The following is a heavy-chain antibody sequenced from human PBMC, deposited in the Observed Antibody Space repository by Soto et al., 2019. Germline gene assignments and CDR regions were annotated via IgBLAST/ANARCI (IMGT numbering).Heavy chain of an antibody. Sequence: ASVKVSCKASGYTFTGYYMHWVRQAPGQGLEWMGWINPNSGGTNYAQKFQGRVTMTRDASISTAYMELSRLRSDDTAVYYCARVWRWLAGWFDPWGQGTLVTVSS. CDR2: INPNSGGT. CDR3: ARVWRWLAGWFDP. J-gene: IGHJ5*02. V-gene: IGHV1-2*02. D-gene: IGHD6-19*01. CDR1: GYTFTGYY.